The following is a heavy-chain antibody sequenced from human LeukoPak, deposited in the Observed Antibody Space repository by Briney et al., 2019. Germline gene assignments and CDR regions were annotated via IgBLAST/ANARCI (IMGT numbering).Heavy chain of an antibody. J-gene: IGHJ3*02. Sequence: ASVKISCKVSGYTFTDYYMHWVQQAPGKGLEWMGLVDPEDGETIYAEKFQGRVTITADTSTDTAYMELSSLRSEDAAVYYCATDRGSGGAFDIWGQGAMVTVSS. CDR1: GYTFTDYY. V-gene: IGHV1-69-2*01. CDR2: VDPEDGET. CDR3: ATDRGSGGAFDI. D-gene: IGHD3-10*01.